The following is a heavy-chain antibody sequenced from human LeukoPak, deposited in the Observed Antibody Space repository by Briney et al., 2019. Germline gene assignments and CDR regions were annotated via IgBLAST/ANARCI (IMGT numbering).Heavy chain of an antibody. CDR2: VHHDGSER. Sequence: PGGSLRLSCAASGFTFSNYYMHWVRQAPGKGLEWVSVVHHDGSERYYADSVKGRFTISRDNSKNTLYVQMDSLRVEDTAVYYCAKQTYYDFWSGYTDYWGQGTLVTVSS. CDR3: AKQTYYDFWSGYTDY. CDR1: GFTFSNYY. J-gene: IGHJ4*02. V-gene: IGHV3-30*02. D-gene: IGHD3-3*01.